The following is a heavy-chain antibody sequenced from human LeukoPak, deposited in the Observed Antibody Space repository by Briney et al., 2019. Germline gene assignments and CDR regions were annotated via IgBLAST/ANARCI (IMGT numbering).Heavy chain of an antibody. CDR2: INPNSGGT. D-gene: IGHD6-6*01. CDR3: ARGTQCSSSSRDYYYYMDV. Sequence: ASVKVSCKASGYTFTGYYMHWARQAPGQGLEWMGWINPNSGGTNYAQKFQGRVTMTRDTSISTAYMELSRLRSDDTAVYYCARGTQCSSSSRDYYYYMDVWGKGTTVTVSS. V-gene: IGHV1-2*02. CDR1: GYTFTGYY. J-gene: IGHJ6*03.